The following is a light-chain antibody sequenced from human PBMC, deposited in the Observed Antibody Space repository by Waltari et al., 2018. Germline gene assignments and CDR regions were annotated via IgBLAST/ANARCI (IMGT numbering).Light chain of an antibody. J-gene: IGKJ5*01. Sequence: DIQMTQSPSSVSASVGDGVTITWRASQGISSWLAWYQQKPGKAPNLLIYDGYSLQSGVPSRFSGSGSGTVFTLTISSLQPEDFATYYCQQGNSFPITFGQGTRLEIK. CDR1: QGISSW. CDR3: QQGNSFPIT. V-gene: IGKV1-12*01. CDR2: DGY.